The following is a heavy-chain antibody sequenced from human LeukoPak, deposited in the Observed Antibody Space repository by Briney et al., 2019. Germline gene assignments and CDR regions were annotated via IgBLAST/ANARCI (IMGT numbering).Heavy chain of an antibody. CDR3: ARGTAPHYYYHGMDV. V-gene: IGHV3-74*01. Sequence: GGSLRLSCAASGVTFSSYWMHWVRQAPGKGLVWVSRISSDGSSTNYADSVKGRFTISRDNAKNTLYLQMNSLSAEDTAVYYCARGTAPHYYYHGMDVWGKGTTVIVSS. CDR2: ISSDGSST. J-gene: IGHJ6*04. CDR1: GVTFSSYW.